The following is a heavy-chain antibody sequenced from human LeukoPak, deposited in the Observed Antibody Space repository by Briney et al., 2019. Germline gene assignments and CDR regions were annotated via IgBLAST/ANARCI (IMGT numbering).Heavy chain of an antibody. CDR2: ISGSGGST. J-gene: IGHJ4*02. V-gene: IGHV3-23*01. CDR3: AKRIQSDKATGY. CDR1: RFTFNNSA. Sequence: PGGSLRLSCAASRFTFNNSALSWVPQARGKGLEGGSDISGSGGSTYYADSVRGRFTISRDNSKTTLYLQMTSMRAEDTAVYYCAKRIQSDKATGYWGQGNLVTVSS. D-gene: IGHD2-15*01.